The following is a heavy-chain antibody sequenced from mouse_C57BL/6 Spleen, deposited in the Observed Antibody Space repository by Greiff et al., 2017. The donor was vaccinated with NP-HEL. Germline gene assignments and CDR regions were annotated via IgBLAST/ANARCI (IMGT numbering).Heavy chain of an antibody. Sequence: EVKVVESGGGLVKPGGSLKLSCAASGFTFSSYAMSWVRQTPEKRLEWVATISDGGSYTYYPDNVKGRFTISRDNAKNNLYLQMSHLKSEDTAMYYCARDGGSGPAWFAYWGQGTLVTVSA. CDR1: GFTFSSYA. V-gene: IGHV5-4*01. D-gene: IGHD3-2*02. J-gene: IGHJ3*01. CDR3: ARDGGSGPAWFAY. CDR2: ISDGGSYT.